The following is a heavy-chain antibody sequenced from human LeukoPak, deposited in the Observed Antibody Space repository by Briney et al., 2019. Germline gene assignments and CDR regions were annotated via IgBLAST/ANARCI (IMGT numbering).Heavy chain of an antibody. CDR3: ARYDSDTGTTDY. D-gene: IGHD1-7*01. V-gene: IGHV3-7*01. CDR2: IKQDGSEK. Sequence: PGGSLRLSCAASGFTFSSYSMNWVRQAPGKGLEWVANIKQDGSEKYYVDSVKGRFTISRDNAKNSLYLQMNSLTAEDTAVYYCARYDSDTGTTDYWGQGTLVTVSS. CDR1: GFTFSSYS. J-gene: IGHJ4*02.